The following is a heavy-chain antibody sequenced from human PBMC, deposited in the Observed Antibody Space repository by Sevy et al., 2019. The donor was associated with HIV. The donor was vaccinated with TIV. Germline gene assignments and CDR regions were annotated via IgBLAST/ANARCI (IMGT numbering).Heavy chain of an antibody. J-gene: IGHJ6*02. CDR1: GGSFSGYY. V-gene: IGHV4-34*01. Sequence: SETLSLTCAVYGGSFSGYYWSWIRQPPGKGLEWIGEITHSGGTNYNPSLKSRVTISVDTSKNQFSLKLSSVTAADTAGYYWAGGVTIFGVALYYYYGMDVWGQGTTVTVSS. CDR3: AGGVTIFGVALYYYYGMDV. D-gene: IGHD3-3*01. CDR2: ITHSGGT.